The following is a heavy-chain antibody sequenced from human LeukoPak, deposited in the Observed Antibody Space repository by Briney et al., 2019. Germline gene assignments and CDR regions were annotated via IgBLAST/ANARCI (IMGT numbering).Heavy chain of an antibody. J-gene: IGHJ6*03. CDR1: GYTFTSNY. V-gene: IGHV1-46*01. CDR3: ARCGYSSGWYYYYYYMDV. CDR2: ISPSGGST. D-gene: IGHD6-19*01. Sequence: ASVKVSCKAFGYTFTSNYMHWVRQAPGQGPEWMGVISPSGGSTTYAQKFQGRVTLTRDMSTSTDYLELSSLRSEDTAVYYCARCGYSSGWYYYYYYMDVWGKGTTVTVSS.